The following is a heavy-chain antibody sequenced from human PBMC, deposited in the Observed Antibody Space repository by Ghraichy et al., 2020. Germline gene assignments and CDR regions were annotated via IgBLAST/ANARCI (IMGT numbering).Heavy chain of an antibody. V-gene: IGHV4-39*01. J-gene: IGHJ4*02. D-gene: IGHD6-19*01. Sequence: SETLSLTCAVSGGSISSSSYYWGWIRQPKGKGLEWIGSFYYSGSTYYNPSLKSRVTISVDTSKNQFSLKQSSVTAADTVVYYCATDSSGFYYFDYWGQGTLVTVSS. CDR1: GGSISSSSYY. CDR2: FYYSGST. CDR3: ATDSSGFYYFDY.